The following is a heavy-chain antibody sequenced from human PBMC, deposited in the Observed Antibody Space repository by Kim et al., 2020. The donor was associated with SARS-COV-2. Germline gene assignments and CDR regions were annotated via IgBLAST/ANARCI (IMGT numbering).Heavy chain of an antibody. D-gene: IGHD3-10*01. V-gene: IGHV4-4*01. CDR3: ASLYGSGSLVAFDI. J-gene: IGHJ3*02. Sequence: TPSLKSRLTISVDKSKNQFSLKLSSVTAADTAVYSCASLYGSGSLVAFDIWGQGTMVTVSS.